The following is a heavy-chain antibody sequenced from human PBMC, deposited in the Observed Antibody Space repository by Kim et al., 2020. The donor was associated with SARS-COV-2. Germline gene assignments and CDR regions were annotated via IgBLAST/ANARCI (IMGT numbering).Heavy chain of an antibody. V-gene: IGHV3-7*01. CDR3: ASHLGATGFDAFDI. J-gene: IGHJ3*02. CDR2: IKQDGSEK. CDR1: GFTFSSYW. D-gene: IGHD1-26*01. Sequence: GGSLRLSCAASGFTFSSYWMSWVRQAPGKGLEWVANIKQDGSEKYYVDSVKGRFTISRDNAKNSLYLQMNSLRAEDTAVYYCASHLGATGFDAFDIWGQGTMVTVSS.